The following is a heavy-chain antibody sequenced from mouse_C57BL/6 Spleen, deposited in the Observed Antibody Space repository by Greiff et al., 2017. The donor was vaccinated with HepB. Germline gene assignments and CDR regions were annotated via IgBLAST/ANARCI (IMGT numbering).Heavy chain of an antibody. Sequence: QVQLQQPGAELVRPGSSVKLSCKASGYTFTSYWMHWVKQRPIQGLEWIGNIDPSDSETHYNQKFKDKATLTVDKSSSTAYMQLSSLTSEDSAVYYGARNPLLRSGYWYFDVWGTGTTVTVSS. J-gene: IGHJ1*03. V-gene: IGHV1-52*01. D-gene: IGHD1-1*01. CDR2: IDPSDSET. CDR1: GYTFTSYW. CDR3: ARNPLLRSGYWYFDV.